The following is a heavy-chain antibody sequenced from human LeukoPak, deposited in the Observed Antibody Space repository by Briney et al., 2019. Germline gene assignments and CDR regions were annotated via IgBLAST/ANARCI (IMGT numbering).Heavy chain of an antibody. CDR3: AREEAYCGGDCSRKTNYYYYYMDV. D-gene: IGHD2-21*02. J-gene: IGHJ6*03. CDR1: GFTVSSNY. Sequence: GGSLRLSCAASGFTVSSNYMSWVRQAPGKGLEWVSVIYSGGSTYYADSVKGRFTISRDNSKNTLYLQMNSLRAEDTAVYYCAREEAYCGGDCSRKTNYYYYYMDVWGKGTTVTVSS. CDR2: IYSGGST. V-gene: IGHV3-66*02.